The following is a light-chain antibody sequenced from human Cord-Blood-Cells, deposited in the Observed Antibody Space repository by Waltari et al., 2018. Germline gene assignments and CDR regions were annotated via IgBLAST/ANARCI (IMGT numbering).Light chain of an antibody. V-gene: IGKV3-15*01. CDR3: QQYNNWPLT. CDR2: GSS. CDR1: QSVSSN. J-gene: IGKJ4*01. Sequence: EIVMTQSPATLSVSPGERATLSCRASQSVSSNLAWYQQKPGQAPRLLIYGSSTRATGIPARVSGSGSGTEFTRTISSLQSEEFAVYYCQQYNNWPLTFGGGTKVEIK.